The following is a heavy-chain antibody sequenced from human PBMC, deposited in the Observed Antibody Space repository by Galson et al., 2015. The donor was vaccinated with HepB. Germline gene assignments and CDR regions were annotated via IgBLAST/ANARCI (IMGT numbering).Heavy chain of an antibody. D-gene: IGHD6-13*01. CDR1: GFTVSSNY. V-gene: IGHV3-53*01. J-gene: IGHJ4*02. CDR3: AKAALTISDYSSTWYEY. CDR2: IYSGGST. Sequence: SLRLSCAASGFTVSSNYMSWVRQAPGKGLEWVSVIYSGGSTYYADSVKGRFTISRDNSKNTLFLQMTSLRAEDTAVYYCAKAALTISDYSSTWYEYWGQGTLVTVSS.